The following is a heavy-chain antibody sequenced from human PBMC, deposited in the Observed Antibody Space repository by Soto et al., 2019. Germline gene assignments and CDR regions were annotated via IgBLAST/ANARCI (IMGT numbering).Heavy chain of an antibody. CDR1: GGSISSGGYY. D-gene: IGHD3-10*01. CDR3: ARDSRFGELPIFDY. J-gene: IGHJ4*02. CDR2: IYYSGST. Sequence: SETLSLTCTVSGGSISSGGYYWSWIRQHPGKGLEWIGYIYYSGSTYYNPSLKSRVTISVDTSKNQFSLKLSSVTAADTAVYYCARDSRFGELPIFDYWGQGSLVTVSS. V-gene: IGHV4-31*03.